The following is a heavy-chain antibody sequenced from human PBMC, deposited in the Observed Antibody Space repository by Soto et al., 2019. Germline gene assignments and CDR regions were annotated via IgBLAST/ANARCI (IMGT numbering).Heavy chain of an antibody. J-gene: IGHJ4*02. CDR2: MYHDGNT. D-gene: IGHD5-12*01. CDR1: GYSISSGCF. CDR3: ARESYSGYHSYDY. Sequence: XGTLSLTCAVSGYSISSGCFWCCIRQPPGKGLEWIANMYHDGNTHYNPSLKSRVTMSVDTSKNQFSLKLNSVTAADTAVYYCARESYSGYHSYDYWGQGILVTVSS. V-gene: IGHV4-38-2*02.